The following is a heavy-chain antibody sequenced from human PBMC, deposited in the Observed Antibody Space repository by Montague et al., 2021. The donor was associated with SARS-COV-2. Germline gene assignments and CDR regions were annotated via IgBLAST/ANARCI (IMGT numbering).Heavy chain of an antibody. CDR3: AKDELIDYGSGSDYYYYYGMDV. V-gene: IGHV3-23*03. CDR1: GFPFISYA. D-gene: IGHD3-10*01. J-gene: IGHJ6*02. CDR2: IYSGGIST. Sequence: SLRLSCAASGFPFISYAMSWVRQAPGKGLEWVSVIYSGGISTYYADSVKGRFTISRDNSKNTLYLQMNSLRAEDTAVYYCAKDELIDYGSGSDYYYYYGMDVWGQGTTVTVSS.